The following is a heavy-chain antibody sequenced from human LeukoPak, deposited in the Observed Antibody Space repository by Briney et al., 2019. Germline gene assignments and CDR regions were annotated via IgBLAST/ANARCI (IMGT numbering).Heavy chain of an antibody. Sequence: TGGSLRLSCAASEFTFSTYWMHWVRQAPGKGLVWVSRIKSDGGTNYADSVKGRSTISRDNAKKTVSLQMNSLRPEDTGVYYCARAPSEIGGYYPEYFRHWGQGTLVTVSS. D-gene: IGHD3-22*01. CDR1: EFTFSTYW. CDR2: IKSDGGT. J-gene: IGHJ1*01. V-gene: IGHV3-74*01. CDR3: ARAPSEIGGYYPEYFRH.